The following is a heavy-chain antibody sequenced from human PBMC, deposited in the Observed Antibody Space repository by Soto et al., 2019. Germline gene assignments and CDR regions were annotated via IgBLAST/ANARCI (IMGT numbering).Heavy chain of an antibody. CDR2: IYSGGST. V-gene: IGHV3-66*01. J-gene: IGHJ4*02. CDR1: GLTVSSNY. D-gene: IGHD5-12*01. CDR3: ARGYSGYYPYYFDY. Sequence: GGYLRLSCAASGLTVSSNYMSWVRQAPGKGLEWVSVIYSGGSTYYADSVKGRFTISRDNSKNTLYLQMNSLRAEDTAVYYCARGYSGYYPYYFDYWGQGTLVIVSS.